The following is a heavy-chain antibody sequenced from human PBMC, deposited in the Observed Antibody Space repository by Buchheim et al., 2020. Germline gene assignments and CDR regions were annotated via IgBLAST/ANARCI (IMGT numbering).Heavy chain of an antibody. V-gene: IGHV4-34*01. J-gene: IGHJ6*02. CDR2: INHSGST. CDR3: ARGRRSAYYYYGMDV. Sequence: QVQLQQWGAGLLKPSETLSLTCAVYGGSFSGYYWSWIRQPPGKGLEWIGEINHSGSTNYNPSLQSRVTISVDTSKNQFSLKLSSVTAADTAVYYCARGRRSAYYYYGMDVWGQGTT. CDR1: GGSFSGYY.